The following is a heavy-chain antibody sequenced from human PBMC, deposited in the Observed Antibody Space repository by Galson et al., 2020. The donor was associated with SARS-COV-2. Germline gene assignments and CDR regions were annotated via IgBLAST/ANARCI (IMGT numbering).Heavy chain of an antibody. V-gene: IGHV3-23*01. Sequence: GGSLRLSCAASGFTFSNFAMSWVRQAPGKSLEWVSSISGSGGRTYYVGSAEGRFTISRDDAQNTLYLQMNSLGIEDTAVYYCVKEAYFYGRTNDQLHYGMDVWGQGTMVTVSS. D-gene: IGHD2-15*01. CDR1: GFTFSNFA. CDR3: VKEAYFYGRTNDQLHYGMDV. J-gene: IGHJ6*02. CDR2: ISGSGGRT.